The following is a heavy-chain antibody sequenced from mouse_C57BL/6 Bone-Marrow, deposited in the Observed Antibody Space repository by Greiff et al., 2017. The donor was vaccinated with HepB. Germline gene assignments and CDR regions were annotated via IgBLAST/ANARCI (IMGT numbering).Heavy chain of an antibody. D-gene: IGHD2-5*01. CDR2: ISYDGSN. CDR1: GYSITSGYY. J-gene: IGHJ2*01. Sequence: EVQRVESGPGLVKPSQSLSLTCSVTGYSITSGYYWNWIRQFPGNKLEWMGYISYDGSNNYNPSLKNRISITRDTSKNQFFLKLNSVTTEDTATYYCATSYYSNPYYFDYWGQGTTLTVSS. V-gene: IGHV3-6*01. CDR3: ATSYYSNPYYFDY.